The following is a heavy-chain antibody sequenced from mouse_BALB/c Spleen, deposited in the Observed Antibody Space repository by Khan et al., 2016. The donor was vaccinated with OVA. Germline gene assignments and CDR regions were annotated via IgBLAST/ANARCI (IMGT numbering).Heavy chain of an antibody. D-gene: IGHD2-4*01. J-gene: IGHJ3*01. CDR1: GFSLTTYG. Sequence: VQLQESGPGLVQPSQSLSITCTVSGFSLTTYGVHWVRQSPGKGLEWLGVIWSGGSTDYNAAFISRLSIRKDSSKSQVFFKMNSLQVNDTAIYYCARNYDYDKGLAYWGQGTLVTVSA. V-gene: IGHV2-2*02. CDR3: ARNYDYDKGLAY. CDR2: IWSGGST.